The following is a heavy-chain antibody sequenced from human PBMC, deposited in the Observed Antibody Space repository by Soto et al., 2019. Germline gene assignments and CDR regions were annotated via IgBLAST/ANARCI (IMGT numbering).Heavy chain of an antibody. V-gene: IGHV1-24*01. Sequence: QVQLVQSGAEVKKPGASVKVSCKVSGYTLTELSMHWVRQAPGKGLEWMGGFDPEDGETIYAQKFQGRVTMTEDKSTVTAYMELSSLRSEDTAVYYCATCPLGVYGLLWPLCYWGQGTLVTGSS. CDR3: ATCPLGVYGLLWPLCY. CDR1: GYTLTELS. CDR2: FDPEDGET. J-gene: IGHJ4*02. D-gene: IGHD3-3*01.